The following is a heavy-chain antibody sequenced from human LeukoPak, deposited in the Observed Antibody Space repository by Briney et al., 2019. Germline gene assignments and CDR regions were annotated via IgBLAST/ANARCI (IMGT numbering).Heavy chain of an antibody. Sequence: VASVKVSCKASGYTFTSYAMHWVRQAPGQGLEWMGRINPNSGDTNYAQKFQGRVTMTRDTSISTAYMELSRLRSDDTAVYYCASFAGYGGNSLDFWGQGTLVTVSS. CDR1: GYTFTSYA. CDR3: ASFAGYGGNSLDF. CDR2: INPNSGDT. J-gene: IGHJ4*02. V-gene: IGHV1-2*06. D-gene: IGHD4-23*01.